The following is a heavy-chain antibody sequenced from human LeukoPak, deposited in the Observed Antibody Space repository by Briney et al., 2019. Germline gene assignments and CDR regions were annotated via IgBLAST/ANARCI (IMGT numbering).Heavy chain of an antibody. CDR3: ARDLARGGYVDY. V-gene: IGHV4-59*01. CDR1: GGSISSYY. CDR2: IYYSGST. Sequence: SETLSLTCTVSGGSISSYYWSWIRQPPGKGLEWIGYIYYSGSTNYNPSPKSRVTISVDTSKNQFFLKLSSVTAADTAVYYCARDLARGGYVDYWGQGTLVTVSS. J-gene: IGHJ4*02. D-gene: IGHD2-15*01.